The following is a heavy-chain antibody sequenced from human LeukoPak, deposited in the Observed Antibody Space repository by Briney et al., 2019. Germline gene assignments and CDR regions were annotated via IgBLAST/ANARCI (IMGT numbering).Heavy chain of an antibody. D-gene: IGHD3-9*01. CDR1: GYTFTSYD. J-gene: IGHJ6*03. V-gene: IGHV1-8*01. CDR3: ARAPNYDILTGYYIHYYYMDV. Sequence: GASVKVSCKASGYTFTSYDINWVRQAPGQGLEWMGWMNPNSGNTGYAQKFQGRVTMTRSTSISTAYMELSSLRSEDTAVYYCARAPNYDILTGYYIHYYYMDVWGKGTTVTISS. CDR2: MNPNSGNT.